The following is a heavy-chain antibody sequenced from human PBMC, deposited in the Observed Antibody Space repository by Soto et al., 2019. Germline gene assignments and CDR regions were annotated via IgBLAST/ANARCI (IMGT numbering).Heavy chain of an antibody. J-gene: IGHJ2*01. D-gene: IGHD4-17*01. CDR1: GFTFSSYA. CDR2: ISYDGSNK. V-gene: IGHV3-30-3*01. Sequence: QVQLVESGGGVVQPGRSLRLSCAASGFTFSSYAMHWVRQAPGKGLEWVAVISYDGSNKYYADSVKGRFTISRDNSKNTLYLQMNSLRAEDTVVYYCITTTVAKLDWYFDLWGRGTLVAVSS. CDR3: ITTTVAKLDWYFDL.